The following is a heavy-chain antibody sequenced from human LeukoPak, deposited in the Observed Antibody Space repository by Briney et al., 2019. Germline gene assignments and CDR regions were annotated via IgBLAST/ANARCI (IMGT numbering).Heavy chain of an antibody. Sequence: GGSLRLSCAASGFTFSDSAMNWVRQASGKGLEWVGHIRGKTNSYATAYAASVRGRFTISRDDSKNTAYLQMNSLKTEDTAVYYCTGGSGWYSPDYWGQGNLGTVSS. CDR1: GFTFSDSA. D-gene: IGHD6-19*01. CDR2: IRGKTNSYAT. J-gene: IGHJ4*02. CDR3: TGGSGWYSPDY. V-gene: IGHV3-73*01.